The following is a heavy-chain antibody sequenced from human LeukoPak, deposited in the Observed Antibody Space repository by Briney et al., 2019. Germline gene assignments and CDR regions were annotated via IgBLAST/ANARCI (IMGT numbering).Heavy chain of an antibody. CDR1: GYTFTGYY. CDR3: ARGDCSSTSCHPVY. Sequence: AASVKVSCKASGYTFTGYYMHWVRQAPGQGLEWMGWISAYNGNTNYAQKLQGRVTMTTDTSTSTAYMELRSLRSDDTAVYYCARGDCSSTSCHPVYWGQGTLVTVSS. V-gene: IGHV1-18*04. CDR2: ISAYNGNT. J-gene: IGHJ4*02. D-gene: IGHD2-2*01.